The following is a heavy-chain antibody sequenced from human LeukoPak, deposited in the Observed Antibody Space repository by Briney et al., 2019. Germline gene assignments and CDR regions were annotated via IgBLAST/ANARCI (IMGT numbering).Heavy chain of an antibody. CDR1: GFTFVSYA. J-gene: IGHJ4*02. CDR3: ASYDSSGYYHYFDY. V-gene: IGHV3-23*01. CDR2: ISGSGGST. Sequence: GGSLILSCAASGFTFVSYAMTWVRQAPGKGLEWVSAISGSGGSTYYADSVKGRFTISRDNSKNTLYLQMNSLRAEDTAVYYCASYDSSGYYHYFDYWGQGTLVTVSS. D-gene: IGHD3-22*01.